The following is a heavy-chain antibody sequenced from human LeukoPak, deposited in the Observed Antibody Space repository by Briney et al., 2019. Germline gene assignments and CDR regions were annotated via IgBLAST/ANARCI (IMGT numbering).Heavy chain of an antibody. V-gene: IGHV1-2*02. CDR1: GYTFTGYY. CDR3: ARGLFTIFGVVIICPELLY. J-gene: IGHJ4*02. CDR2: INPNSGGT. Sequence: ASVKVSCKASGYTFTGYYMHWVRQAPGQGLEWMGWINPNSGGTNYAQKFQGRVTMTRDTSISTAYMELSRLRSDDTAVYYCARGLFTIFGVVIICPELLYWGQGTLVTVSS. D-gene: IGHD3-3*01.